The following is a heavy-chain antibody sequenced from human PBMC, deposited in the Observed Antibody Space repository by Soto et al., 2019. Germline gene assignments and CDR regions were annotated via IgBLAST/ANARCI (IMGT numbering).Heavy chain of an antibody. CDR1: GGSISSGDYF. V-gene: IGHV4-31*03. D-gene: IGHD3-3*01. Sequence: TLSLTCTVSGGSISSGDYFWSWIRQHPGKGLEWIGYIYHSGSTYYNPSLKSRVSISVYPSENQFSLKLSSMTAADTAVYYCARTIIGRSLQWSFDYWGQGTMVTVSS. CDR2: IYHSGST. J-gene: IGHJ4*02. CDR3: ARTIIGRSLQWSFDY.